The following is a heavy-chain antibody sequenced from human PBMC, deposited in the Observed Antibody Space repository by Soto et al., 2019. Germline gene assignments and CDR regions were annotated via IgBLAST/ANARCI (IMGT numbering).Heavy chain of an antibody. J-gene: IGHJ4*02. D-gene: IGHD3-22*01. CDR3: VRMSVVGYFDY. CDR2: IYHSGTT. V-gene: IGHV4-4*01. CDR1: GFTVSNNY. Sequence: GSLRLSCAVSGFTVSNNYMSWVRQAPGKGLEWIGEIYHSGTTNYHPSLKSRVTISQDKSKNQFSLNLTSVTAADTAVYSCVRMSVVGYFDYWGRGSLVTVSS.